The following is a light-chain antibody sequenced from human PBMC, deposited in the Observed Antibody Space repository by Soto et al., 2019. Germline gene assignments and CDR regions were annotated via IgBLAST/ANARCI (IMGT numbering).Light chain of an antibody. Sequence: ETVMTQSPATLSVSPGERATLSCRASQSVDTKLAWYQHKPGQAPRLLIYGASTRATGIPARFSGSGSGTEFTLTISSLQCEDFAVYFCQQYNNWYTYGQGTKLEIK. CDR3: QQYNNWYT. CDR2: GAS. CDR1: QSVDTK. V-gene: IGKV3-15*01. J-gene: IGKJ2*01.